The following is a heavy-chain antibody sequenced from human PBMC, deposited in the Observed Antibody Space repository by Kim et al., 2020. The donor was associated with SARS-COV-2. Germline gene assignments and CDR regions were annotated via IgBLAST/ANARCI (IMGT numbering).Heavy chain of an antibody. V-gene: IGHV3-48*03. J-gene: IGHJ3*02. CDR1: GFTFDSYE. D-gene: IGHD6-19*01. CDR3: ARESVTGTDAFCN. Sequence: GGSLRLSCAASGFTFDSYEINWVRQAPGKGLEWVSYISDSGSTTYYADSVKGRFTVSRDNAKNSLFLQMNSLRAEDTAVYYCARESVTGTDAFCNWGQGTLVTVSS. CDR2: ISDSGSTT.